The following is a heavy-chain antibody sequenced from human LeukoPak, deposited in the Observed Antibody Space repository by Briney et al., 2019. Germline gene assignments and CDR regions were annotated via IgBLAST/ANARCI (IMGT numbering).Heavy chain of an antibody. J-gene: IGHJ4*02. CDR2: IWNDGRNK. CDR3: ARHGSGSRFFDPCDH. CDR1: GFTFSSYA. Sequence: GGSLRLSCAASGFTFSSYAMHWVRQAPGKGLEWVALIWNDGRNKYYADSVKGRFTISRDNSKNTLYLQMDSPRAEDTAVYYCARHGSGSRFFDPCDHWGQGTLVTVSS. V-gene: IGHV3-33*08. D-gene: IGHD1-26*01.